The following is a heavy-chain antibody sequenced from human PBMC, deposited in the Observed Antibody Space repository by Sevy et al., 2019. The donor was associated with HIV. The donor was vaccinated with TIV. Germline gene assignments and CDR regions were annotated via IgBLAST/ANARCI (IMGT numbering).Heavy chain of an antibody. D-gene: IGHD6-6*01. CDR3: SRAYSSSSLGFWH. V-gene: IGHV4-38-2*01. CDR1: GFSISSGYY. Sequence: SETLSLTCAVSGFSISSGYYWAWIRQPPGKGLEWIGSISHAGNRFHNPSLKSRVTLSTDTSTNRFSLKVESVTAADTAFYYCSRAYSSSSLGFWHWGRGTLVTVSS. CDR2: ISHAGNR. J-gene: IGHJ4*03.